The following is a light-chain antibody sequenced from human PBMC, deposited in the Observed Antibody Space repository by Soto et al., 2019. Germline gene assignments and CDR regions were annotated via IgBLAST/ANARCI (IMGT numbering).Light chain of an antibody. CDR2: WEP. J-gene: IGKJ4*01. V-gene: IGKV4-1*01. CDR3: QKYYNTPLT. Sequence: VITQSPDSLDFSLGERATINCKSSQSVLYSSNTKNYLAWSRQKPGQPPKPPIYWEPTRQSGAPDRLSGSGPGTDFTLTSSRLQAEDVEVYYCQKYYNTPLTFGGGTKVDIK. CDR1: QSVLYSSNTKNY.